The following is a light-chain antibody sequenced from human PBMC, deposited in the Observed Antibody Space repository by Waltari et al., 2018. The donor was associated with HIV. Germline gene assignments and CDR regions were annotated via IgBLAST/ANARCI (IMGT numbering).Light chain of an antibody. V-gene: IGLV1-47*01. CDR2: MTT. CDR3: ASWDDSLSIVV. Sequence: QSVLTQPPSASGTPGQRITLSCSGSSPNVGSNYVYWYQQLPGTAPKVLIFMTTMRPSGAPDRFSASKSGTSASLAISGLRSEDEADYYCASWDDSLSIVVFGGGTKLTVL. J-gene: IGLJ2*01. CDR1: SPNVGSNY.